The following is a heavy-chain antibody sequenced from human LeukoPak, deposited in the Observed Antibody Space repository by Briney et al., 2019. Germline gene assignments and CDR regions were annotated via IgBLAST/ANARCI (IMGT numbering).Heavy chain of an antibody. CDR1: GFTFSSYE. CDR2: ISYRGSTI. Sequence: GGSLRLSCVASGFTFSSYEINWVRQAPGKGLEWVSYISYRGSTIYYADSVKGRFTISRDNAKNSVYLQMSSLRDEDTAVYYCARDRGYFSYWGQGTLVTVSS. D-gene: IGHD2-15*01. J-gene: IGHJ4*02. V-gene: IGHV3-48*03. CDR3: ARDRGYFSY.